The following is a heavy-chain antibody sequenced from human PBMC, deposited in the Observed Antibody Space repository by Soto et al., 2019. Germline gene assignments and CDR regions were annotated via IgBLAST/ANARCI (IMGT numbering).Heavy chain of an antibody. CDR3: ARRGKENFYYTVDV. Sequence: SVKVSCKASGYTLSNYDVFWVRQATGQGLEWMGWMNPNKNYTDYAQKFQGRVTMTRNTSISTAYMELSSLRSEDTAMYYCARRGKENFYYTVDVWGQGTTVTVSS. CDR1: GYTLSNYD. J-gene: IGHJ6*02. V-gene: IGHV1-8*01. D-gene: IGHD1-26*01. CDR2: MNPNKNYT.